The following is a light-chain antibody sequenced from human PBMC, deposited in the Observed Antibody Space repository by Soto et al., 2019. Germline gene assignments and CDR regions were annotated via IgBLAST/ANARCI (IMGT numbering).Light chain of an antibody. V-gene: IGLV2-14*01. CDR3: SSYTTTSTYV. CDR2: EVT. Sequence: QSVLTQPASVSGSPGQSITISCTGTSSDVGGYDYVSWYQQHPGKAPNFVIYEVTNRPSGVSHRFSGSKSGNTASLTISGLQAEDEADYYCSSYTTTSTYVFGTGTKSPS. J-gene: IGLJ1*01. CDR1: SSDVGGYDY.